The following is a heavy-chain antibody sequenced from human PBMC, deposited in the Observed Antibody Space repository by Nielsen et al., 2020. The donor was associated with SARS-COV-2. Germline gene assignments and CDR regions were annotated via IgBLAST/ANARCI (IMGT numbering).Heavy chain of an antibody. CDR3: ARHRPPEYSSSWYWFDP. CDR1: GGSFSGYY. D-gene: IGHD6-13*01. CDR2: INHSGST. J-gene: IGHJ5*02. V-gene: IGHV4-34*01. Sequence: SETLSLTCAVYGGSFSGYYWSWIRQPPGKGLEWIGEINHSGSTNYNPSLKSRVTISVDTSKNQFSLKLSSVTAADTAVYYCARHRPPEYSSSWYWFDPWGQGTLVTVSS.